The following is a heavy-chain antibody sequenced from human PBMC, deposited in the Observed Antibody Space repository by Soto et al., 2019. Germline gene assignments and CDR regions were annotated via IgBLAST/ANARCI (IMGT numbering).Heavy chain of an antibody. V-gene: IGHV3-21*01. CDR2: ISSSSSYI. D-gene: IGHD6-19*01. CDR1: GFPFSSYS. CDR3: ARGGIAVAGTGDY. Sequence: GGSLRLSCAASGFPFSSYSMNWVRQAPGKGLEWVSSISSSSSYIYYADSVKGRFTISRDNAKNSLYLQMNSLRAEDTAVYYCARGGIAVAGTGDYWGQGTLVTVSS. J-gene: IGHJ4*02.